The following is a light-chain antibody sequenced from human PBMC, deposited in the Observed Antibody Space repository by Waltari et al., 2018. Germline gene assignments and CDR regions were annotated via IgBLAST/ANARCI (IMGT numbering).Light chain of an antibody. V-gene: IGKV3-20*01. CDR1: QSVGRT. J-gene: IGKJ1*01. Sequence: EIVLTQSPGTLSLSTGERAILSCRASQSVGRTLAWYQQKPGQAPRLLIYGASNRATGIPDRFSGSGSGTDFSLTISRLEPEDFSVYYCQHYVRLPVTFGQGTRVEI. CDR3: QHYVRLPVT. CDR2: GAS.